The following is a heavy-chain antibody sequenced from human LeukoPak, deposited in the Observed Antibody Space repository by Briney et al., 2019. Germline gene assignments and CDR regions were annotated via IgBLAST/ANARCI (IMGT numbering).Heavy chain of an antibody. CDR3: ARVYSSGWFDY. CDR1: GGSISSYY. CDR2: IYYSGST. V-gene: IGHV4-59*08. Sequence: SETLSLTCTVSGGSISSYYWSWIRQPPGKGLEWIGYIYYSGSTNYNPSLKSRVTISVDTSKNQFSLKLSSVTAADTAVYYCARVYSSGWFDYWGQGTLVTVSS. J-gene: IGHJ4*02. D-gene: IGHD6-19*01.